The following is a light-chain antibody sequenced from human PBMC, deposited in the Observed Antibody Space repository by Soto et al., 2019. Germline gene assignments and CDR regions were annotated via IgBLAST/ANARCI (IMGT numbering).Light chain of an antibody. Sequence: DIQMTQSPSSLSASAGDRVTITCRASQSISGYLNWYQQQPGKAPKLLLFAASSLQSGVPSRFSGSGSGTDFTLTSTSLRPETFATYYCQQSYSTPYTFAQGTKLEI. CDR2: AAS. CDR1: QSISGY. J-gene: IGKJ2*01. V-gene: IGKV1-39*01. CDR3: QQSYSTPYT.